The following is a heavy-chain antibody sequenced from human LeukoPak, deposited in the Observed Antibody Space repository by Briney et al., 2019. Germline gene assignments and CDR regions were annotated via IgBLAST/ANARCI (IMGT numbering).Heavy chain of an antibody. CDR2: ISSTVINT. J-gene: IGHJ4*02. V-gene: IGHV3-23*01. D-gene: IGHD3-3*01. CDR1: GFTFSSHW. Sequence: PGGSLRLSCAASGFTFSSHWMTWVRQAPGKGLEWVSSISSTVINTYNADSVKGRFTISRDNSKNTLYLQMNSLRADDTAIYYCAKGTVRFLEWSQRGYFDYWGQGILVTVSS. CDR3: AKGTVRFLEWSQRGYFDY.